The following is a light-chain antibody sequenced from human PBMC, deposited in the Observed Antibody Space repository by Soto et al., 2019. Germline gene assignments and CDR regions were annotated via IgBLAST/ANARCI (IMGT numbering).Light chain of an antibody. V-gene: IGKV3-20*01. Sequence: EIVLTQSPGTLSLSPGESATLSCRVSQSVSSSYLAWYQQKPGQAPRLLIYGASSRATGIPDRFSGSGSGTDFTLTISRLEPEDFAVYYCQQSGSSPRTFCQGTMVDI. J-gene: IGKJ1*01. CDR3: QQSGSSPRT. CDR1: QSVSSSY. CDR2: GAS.